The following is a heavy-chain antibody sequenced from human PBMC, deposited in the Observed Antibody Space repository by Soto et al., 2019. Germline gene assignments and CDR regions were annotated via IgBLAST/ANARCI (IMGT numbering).Heavy chain of an antibody. V-gene: IGHV4-34*01. CDR1: GESFSGYY. J-gene: IGHJ4*02. Sequence: QVQLQQWGAGLLKPSETLSLTCAVYGESFSGYYWSWIRQPPGKGLEWIGEINHSGSTNYNPSLKSRVHISTDTSKSQFSLKLSSVTAADPAIYYCARGGEWMRNWGQGTLVTVSS. CDR3: ARGGEWMRN. D-gene: IGHD4-17*01. CDR2: INHSGST.